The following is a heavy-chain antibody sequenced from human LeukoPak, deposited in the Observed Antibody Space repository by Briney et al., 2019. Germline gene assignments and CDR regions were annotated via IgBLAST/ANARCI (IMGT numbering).Heavy chain of an antibody. CDR3: ARVIGVVVPAARHNWFDP. Sequence: GGSLRLSCAASGFTFSSYSMNWVRQAPGKGLEWVSSISSSSSYIYYADSVKGRFTISRDNAKNSLYLQMNSLRAEDTAVYYCARVIGVVVPAARHNWFDPWGQGTLVTVSS. D-gene: IGHD2-2*01. J-gene: IGHJ5*02. V-gene: IGHV3-21*01. CDR2: ISSSSSYI. CDR1: GFTFSSYS.